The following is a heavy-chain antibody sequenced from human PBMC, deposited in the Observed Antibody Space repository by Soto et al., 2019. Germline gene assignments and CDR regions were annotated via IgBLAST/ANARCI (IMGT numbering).Heavy chain of an antibody. CDR2: IWYDGSNK. CDR3: ARGLRYFDWFPPDY. Sequence: PGGSLRLSCAASGFTFSSYGMHWVRQAPGKGLEWVAVIWYDGSNKYYADSVKGRFTISRDNSKNTLYLQMNSLRAEDTAVYYCARGLRYFDWFPPDYWGQGTLVTVSS. CDR1: GFTFSSYG. D-gene: IGHD3-9*01. V-gene: IGHV3-33*01. J-gene: IGHJ4*02.